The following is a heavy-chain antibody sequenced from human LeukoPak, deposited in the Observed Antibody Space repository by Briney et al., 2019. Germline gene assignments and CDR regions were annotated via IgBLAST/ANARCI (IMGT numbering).Heavy chain of an antibody. CDR1: GGSIGSYY. V-gene: IGHV4-4*07. J-gene: IGHJ4*02. D-gene: IGHD2-2*01. CDR3: ARECSEYQLHTFDY. CDR2: IYPSGGT. Sequence: SETLSLTCTVSGGSIGSYYLSWIRQPAGKGLEWIGRIYPSGGTTYNPSLKSRVTLSVDTSKNQFSLELSSVTAADTAVYYCARECSEYQLHTFDYWGQGTLVTVSS.